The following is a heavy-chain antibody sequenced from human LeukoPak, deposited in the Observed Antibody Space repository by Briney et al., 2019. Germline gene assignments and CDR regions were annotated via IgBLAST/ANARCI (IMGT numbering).Heavy chain of an antibody. CDR2: IYPGDSETIT. CDR1: GYSFSSYW. V-gene: IGHV5-51*01. J-gene: IGHJ3*02. D-gene: IGHD2-15*01. Sequence: KAGESLKISCQGSGYSFSSYWIGWVRQMPGKGLEWMGIIYPGDSETITRDSPSFQGQATISVDKSISTAFLQWSSLKASDTAMYYCAKSSPRGYGAFDIWGQGTMVTVSS. CDR3: AKSSPRGYGAFDI.